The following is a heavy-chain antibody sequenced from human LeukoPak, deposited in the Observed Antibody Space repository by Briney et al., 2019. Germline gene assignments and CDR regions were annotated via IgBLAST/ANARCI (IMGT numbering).Heavy chain of an antibody. CDR1: GGTFSSYA. CDR3: ARGWLAETTVVTPYNY. J-gene: IGHJ4*02. V-gene: IGHV1-69*13. CDR2: IIPIFGTP. D-gene: IGHD4-23*01. Sequence: SVKVSCKSSGGTFSSYAINWVRQAPGQGLEWMGGIIPIFGTPNYAQKFQGRVTITAVESMSTAYMELSSLRSEDTAVYYCARGWLAETTVVTPYNYWGQGTLVTVSS.